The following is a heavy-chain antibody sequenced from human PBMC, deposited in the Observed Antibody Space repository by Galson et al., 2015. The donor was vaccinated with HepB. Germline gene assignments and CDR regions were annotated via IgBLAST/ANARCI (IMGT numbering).Heavy chain of an antibody. CDR1: GFTFSSYA. D-gene: IGHD3-10*01. Sequence: SLRLSCAASGFTFSSYAMSWVRQAPGKGLEWVSAISGSGGSTYYADSVKGRFTISRDNSKNTLYLQMNNLRAEDTAVYYCANSIYGSDYYYGMDVWGQGTTVTVSS. CDR3: ANSIYGSDYYYGMDV. J-gene: IGHJ6*02. CDR2: ISGSGGST. V-gene: IGHV3-23*01.